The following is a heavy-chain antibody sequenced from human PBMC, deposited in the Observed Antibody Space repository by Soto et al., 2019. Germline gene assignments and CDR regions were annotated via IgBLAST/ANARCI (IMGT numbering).Heavy chain of an antibody. V-gene: IGHV3-53*01. J-gene: IGHJ4*02. CDR2: IYSGGYT. D-gene: IGHD6-13*01. Sequence: EVQLVESGGGLIQPGGSLRLSCAVSGFTVSNNYMSWVRQAPGKGLEGVSVIYSGGYTAYGDSVKGRFTISRDNSKNTIYLQIKSLRAHDTPFSYCAQQAGGGGYWGQGTLVTVSS. CDR1: GFTVSNNY. CDR3: AQQAGGGGY.